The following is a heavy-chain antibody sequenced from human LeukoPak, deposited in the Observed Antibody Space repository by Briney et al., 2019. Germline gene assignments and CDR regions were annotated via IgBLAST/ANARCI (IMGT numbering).Heavy chain of an antibody. V-gene: IGHV3-23*01. CDR3: AKRLIAVVATSFDY. CDR2: ISGSGGST. CDR1: GFPFSSYA. J-gene: IGHJ4*02. D-gene: IGHD6-19*01. Sequence: GGSLRLSCAASGFPFSSYAMGWVRPAPGKGLGWGSAISGSGGSTYYADSVKGRFTISRDNSKNTLYLQMNSLRAEDTAVYYCAKRLIAVVATSFDYWGQGTLVTVSS.